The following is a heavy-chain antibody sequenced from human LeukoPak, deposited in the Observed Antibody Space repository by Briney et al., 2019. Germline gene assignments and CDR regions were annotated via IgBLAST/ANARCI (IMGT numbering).Heavy chain of an antibody. CDR2: INRDGSRT. Sequence: GGSLRLSCAASGFTFSNHWMHWVRQAPGKGLMWVSRINRDGSRTDYADSVKGRFTISRDDAKNTLYLQMNSLRAEDTAVYYCARDRAAAGTSLDYWGQGTLVTVSS. CDR3: ARDRAAAGTSLDY. D-gene: IGHD6-13*01. CDR1: GFTFSNHW. V-gene: IGHV3-74*01. J-gene: IGHJ4*01.